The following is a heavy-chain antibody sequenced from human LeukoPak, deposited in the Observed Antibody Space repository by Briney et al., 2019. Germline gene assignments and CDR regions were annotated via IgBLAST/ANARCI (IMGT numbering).Heavy chain of an antibody. CDR2: INSDGSST. CDR1: GFTFSSYW. J-gene: IGHJ4*02. V-gene: IGHV3-74*01. D-gene: IGHD3-10*01. Sequence: PGGSLRLSCAASGFTFSSYWMHWVRQAPGKGLVWVSRINSDGSSTSYADSVKGRFTISRDNAKNTLYLQMNSLRAEDTAVYYCAKDSAAPISITMVRGRWYFDYWGQGTLVTVSS. CDR3: AKDSAAPISITMVRGRWYFDY.